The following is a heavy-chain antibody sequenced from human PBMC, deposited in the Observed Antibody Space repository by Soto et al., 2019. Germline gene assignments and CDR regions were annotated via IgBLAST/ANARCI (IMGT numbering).Heavy chain of an antibody. CDR3: ARQHRTGTAGKYYYYYGMDV. D-gene: IGHD1-1*01. Sequence: GESLKISCKGSGYSFTSYWIGWVRQMPGKGLEWMGIIYPGDSDTRYSPSFQGQVTISADKSISTAYLQWSSLKASDTAMYYWARQHRTGTAGKYYYYYGMDVWGQGTTVTVSS. CDR2: IYPGDSDT. V-gene: IGHV5-51*01. CDR1: GYSFTSYW. J-gene: IGHJ6*02.